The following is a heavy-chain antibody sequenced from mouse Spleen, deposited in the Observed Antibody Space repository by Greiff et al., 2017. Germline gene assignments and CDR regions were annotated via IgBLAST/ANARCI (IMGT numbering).Heavy chain of an antibody. CDR3: ARVDYDFGYAMDY. Sequence: EVQLQQSGPGLVKPSQSLSLTCSVTGYSITSGYYWNWIRQFPGNKLEWMGYISYDGSNNYNPSLKNRISITRDTSKNQFFLKLNSVTTEDTATYYCARVDYDFGYAMDYWGQGTSVTVSS. D-gene: IGHD2-4*01. J-gene: IGHJ4*01. CDR1: GYSITSGYY. V-gene: IGHV3-6*01. CDR2: ISYDGSN.